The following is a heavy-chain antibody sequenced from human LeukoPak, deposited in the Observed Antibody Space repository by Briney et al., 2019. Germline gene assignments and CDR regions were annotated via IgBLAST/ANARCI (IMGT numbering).Heavy chain of an antibody. J-gene: IGHJ3*02. Sequence: GASVKVSCKASGYTFSDYYLHWVRQAPGPGLEWMGWIYPNSGATRYAEKFQDRVTMTRDTSISTAFIDLSWLSSDDTAMYYCARDLTVPDYDAFDIWGQGTMVTVSS. D-gene: IGHD4-11*01. CDR2: IYPNSGAT. V-gene: IGHV1-2*02. CDR1: GYTFSDYY. CDR3: ARDLTVPDYDAFDI.